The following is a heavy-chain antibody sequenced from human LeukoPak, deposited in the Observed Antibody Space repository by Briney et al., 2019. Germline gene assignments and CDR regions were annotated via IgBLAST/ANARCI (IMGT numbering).Heavy chain of an antibody. J-gene: IGHJ3*02. V-gene: IGHV1-46*01. Sequence: ASVKLCCSPSGYTFTSSYIHWVPQAPGQGLEGMGIFNLSGSSRSYSQKFQGRVTMTRDTSTSTAYMELSSLRSEDTAVYYCARVYSNYDFWSGYSKAGAFDIWGQGTMVTVSS. CDR2: FNLSGSSR. CDR1: GYTFTSSY. CDR3: ARVYSNYDFWSGYSKAGAFDI. D-gene: IGHD3-3*01.